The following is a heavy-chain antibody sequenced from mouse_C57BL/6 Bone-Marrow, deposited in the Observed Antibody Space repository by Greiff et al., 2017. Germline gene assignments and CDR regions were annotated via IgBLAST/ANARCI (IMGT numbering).Heavy chain of an antibody. CDR3: ARDDYLAWFAY. CDR1: GYTFTSYT. CDR2: INPSSGYT. Sequence: VQLQQSGAELARPGASVKMSCKASGYTFTSYTMHWVKQRPGQGLEWIGYINPSSGYTKYNQKFKDKATLTADKSSSTAYMQLSSLTSEDSAVYYCARDDYLAWFAYWGQGTLVTVSA. V-gene: IGHV1-4*01. D-gene: IGHD2-4*01. J-gene: IGHJ3*01.